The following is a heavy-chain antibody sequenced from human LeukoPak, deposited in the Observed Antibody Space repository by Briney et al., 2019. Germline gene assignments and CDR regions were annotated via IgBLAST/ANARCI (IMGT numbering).Heavy chain of an antibody. V-gene: IGHV1-2*02. CDR1: GYTFTGYY. J-gene: IGHJ4*02. Sequence: ASVKVSCKASGYTFTGYYMHWVRQAPGQGLEWMGWINPNSGGTNYAQKLQGRVTMTTDTSTSTAYMELRSLRSDDTAVYYCARDRGNSGSYRKFDYWGQGTLVTVSS. D-gene: IGHD1-26*01. CDR3: ARDRGNSGSYRKFDY. CDR2: INPNSGGT.